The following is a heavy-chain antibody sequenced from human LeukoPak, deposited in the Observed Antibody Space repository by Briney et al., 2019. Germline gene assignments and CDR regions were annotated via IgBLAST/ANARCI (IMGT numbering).Heavy chain of an antibody. V-gene: IGHV4-39*01. D-gene: IGHD2-15*01. CDR3: ARRYYCSGGSCRSRFYYGMDV. CDR1: GGSISSSSYY. Sequence: SETLSLTCTVYGGSISSSSYYLGWIRQPPGKGLEWIGSIYYSGSTYYNPSLKSRVTISVDTSKNQFSLKLSSVTAADTAVYYCARRYYCSGGSCRSRFYYGMDVWGQGTTVTVSS. CDR2: IYYSGST. J-gene: IGHJ6*02.